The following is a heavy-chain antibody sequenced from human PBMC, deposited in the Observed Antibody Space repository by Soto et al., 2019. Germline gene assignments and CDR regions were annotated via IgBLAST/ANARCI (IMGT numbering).Heavy chain of an antibody. V-gene: IGHV4-4*07. CDR2: IYTSGST. Sequence: QVQLQESGPGLVKPSETLSLTCTVSGGSISSYYWSWIRQPAGKGLEWIGRIYTSGSTNYNPSLKSRVTMSVDTSQNQLSLTLSSVTAADTDVYYCARIGCVHSAVPDDAFDIWGQGTMVTVSS. CDR1: GGSISSYY. J-gene: IGHJ3*02. CDR3: ARIGCVHSAVPDDAFDI. D-gene: IGHD2-8*01.